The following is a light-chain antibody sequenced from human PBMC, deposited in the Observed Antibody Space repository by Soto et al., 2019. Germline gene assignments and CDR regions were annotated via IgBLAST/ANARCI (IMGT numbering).Light chain of an antibody. CDR2: GAS. J-gene: IGKJ2*01. CDR1: QSVSSSY. V-gene: IGKV3-20*01. CDR3: QHYGSSPRT. Sequence: EIVLTQSPGTLSLSPGERATLSCRASQSVSSSYLAWYQQKPGQAPRLPIYGASTRATGIPDRFSGSGSWTDFTLTIKRLEPEDFAVYYCQHYGSSPRTFGQGTKLEIK.